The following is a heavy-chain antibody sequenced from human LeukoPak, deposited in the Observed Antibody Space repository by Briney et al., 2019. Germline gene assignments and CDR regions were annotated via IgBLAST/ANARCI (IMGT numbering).Heavy chain of an antibody. J-gene: IGHJ4*02. CDR1: GFTFDDYG. CDR2: INWNGGST. D-gene: IGHD5-18*01. V-gene: IGHV3-20*04. Sequence: GGSLRLSCAASGFTFDDYGMSWVRQAPGKGLEWVSGINWNGGSTGYADSVKGRFTISRGNAKNSLYLQMNSLRAEDTALYYCARGGGDVDTAIPPYFDYWGQGTLVTVSS. CDR3: ARGGGDVDTAIPPYFDY.